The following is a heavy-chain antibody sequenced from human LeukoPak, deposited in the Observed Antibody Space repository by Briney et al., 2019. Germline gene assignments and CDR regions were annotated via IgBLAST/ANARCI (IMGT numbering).Heavy chain of an antibody. D-gene: IGHD4-11*01. J-gene: IGHJ2*01. CDR1: GFTFSRYW. CDR2: IKQDGSEK. V-gene: IGHV3-7*01. CDR3: AREGPDSRYFDL. Sequence: GGSLRLSCAASGFTFSRYWMSWVRQAPGKGLEWVANIKQDGSEKYYVDSVKGRFTISRDNAKNSLYLQMNSLRAEDTAVYYCAREGPDSRYFDLWGRGTLVTVSS.